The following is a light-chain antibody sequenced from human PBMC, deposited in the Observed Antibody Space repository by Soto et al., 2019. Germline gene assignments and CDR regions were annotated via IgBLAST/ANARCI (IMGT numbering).Light chain of an antibody. V-gene: IGKV1D-12*01. J-gene: IGKJ1*01. CDR2: AAS. Sequence: DIQMTQSPSSVSASVGDRVTITCRASQAISNCLAWYQQKPGKAPKLLIYAASNLQTGVPSRFSGSGSGTDFTLTISSLQPEDFATYYCQQSNSLPRTFGQGTKVEIK. CDR1: QAISNC. CDR3: QQSNSLPRT.